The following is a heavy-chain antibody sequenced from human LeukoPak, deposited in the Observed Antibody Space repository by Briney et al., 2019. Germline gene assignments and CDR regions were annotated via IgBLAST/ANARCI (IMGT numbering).Heavy chain of an antibody. V-gene: IGHV4-39*01. Sequence: PSETLSLTCTVSGGSISSSSYYWGWIRQPPGKGLEWIGSIYYSGSTYYNPSLKSRVTRAVDTSKNQFSLKLSTVTAADTAVYYCASLIVATINVGYWGQGTLVTVSS. D-gene: IGHD5-12*01. J-gene: IGHJ4*02. CDR3: ASLIVATINVGY. CDR1: GGSISSSSYY. CDR2: IYYSGST.